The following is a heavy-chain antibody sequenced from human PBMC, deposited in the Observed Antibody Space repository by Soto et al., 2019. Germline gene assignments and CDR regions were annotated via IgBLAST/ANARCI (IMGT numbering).Heavy chain of an antibody. Sequence: KVSGTASGGTFSSYAISWVRQAPGQGLEWMGGIIPIFGTANYAQKFQGRVTITADESTSTAYMELSSLRSEDTAVYYCARETSGRFSYYGMDVWGQGTTVTVSS. CDR2: IIPIFGTA. J-gene: IGHJ6*02. CDR1: GGTFSSYA. V-gene: IGHV1-69*01. CDR3: ARETSGRFSYYGMDV. D-gene: IGHD6-19*01.